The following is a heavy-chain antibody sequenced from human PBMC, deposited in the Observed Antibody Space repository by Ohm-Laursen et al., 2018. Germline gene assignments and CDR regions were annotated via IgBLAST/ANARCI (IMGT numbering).Heavy chain of an antibody. Sequence: SLRLSCAASGFTFSSYAMSWVRQAPGKGLEWVSAISGSGGSTYFADSVKGRFTISRDNSRNTLYLQMNSLRAEDTAVYYCAKGDDKYSSSVVHYWGQGTLVTVSS. V-gene: IGHV3-23*01. CDR1: GFTFSSYA. D-gene: IGHD6-6*01. CDR3: AKGDDKYSSSVVHY. CDR2: ISGSGGST. J-gene: IGHJ4*02.